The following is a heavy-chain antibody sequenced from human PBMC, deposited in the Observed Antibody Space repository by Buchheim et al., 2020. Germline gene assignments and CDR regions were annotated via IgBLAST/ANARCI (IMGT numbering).Heavy chain of an antibody. CDR3: AKMGDIVVVPAAMMEYYFDY. J-gene: IGHJ4*02. CDR2: IRYDGSNK. D-gene: IGHD2-2*01. Sequence: QVQLAESGGGVVQPGRSLRLSCAASGFTFSSYGMHWVRQAPGKGLEWVAFIRYDGSNKYYADSVKGRFTLSRDNSKNTLFLQMNSLRAEDTAVYYCAKMGDIVVVPAAMMEYYFDYWGQGTL. V-gene: IGHV3-30*02. CDR1: GFTFSSYG.